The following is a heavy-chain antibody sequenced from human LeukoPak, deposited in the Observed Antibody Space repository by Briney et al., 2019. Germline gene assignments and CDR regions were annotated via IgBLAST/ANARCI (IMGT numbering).Heavy chain of an antibody. CDR2: IYSGGST. V-gene: IGHV3-53*01. CDR3: AVISHDYAGNHPFDY. CDR1: GFTVSSNY. Sequence: QPGGSLRLSCAASGFTVSSNYMSWVRQAPGKGLEWVSVIYSGGSTYYADSVKGRFTISRDNSKNTLYLQMNSLRAEDTAVYYCAVISHDYAGNHPFDYWGQGTLVTVSS. J-gene: IGHJ4*02. D-gene: IGHD4-23*01.